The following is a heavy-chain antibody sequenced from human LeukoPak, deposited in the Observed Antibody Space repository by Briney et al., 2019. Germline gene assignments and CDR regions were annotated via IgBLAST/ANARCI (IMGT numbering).Heavy chain of an antibody. Sequence: GGSLRLSCAASGFTFSSYWMHWVRQAPGKGLVWVSRINNDGSSTSYADSVKGRFTISRDNAKNTLYLQMNSLRAEDTAVYYCARDRGYYYGSGGNYWGQGTLVTVSS. D-gene: IGHD3-10*01. V-gene: IGHV3-74*01. CDR3: ARDRGYYYGSGGNY. CDR1: GFTFSSYW. J-gene: IGHJ4*02. CDR2: INNDGSST.